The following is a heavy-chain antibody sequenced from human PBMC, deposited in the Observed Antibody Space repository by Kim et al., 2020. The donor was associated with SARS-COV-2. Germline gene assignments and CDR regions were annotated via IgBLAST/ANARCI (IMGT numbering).Heavy chain of an antibody. CDR2: INHSGST. CDR3: ARGPYYYGSGSYSYYFDY. D-gene: IGHD3-10*01. CDR1: GGSFSGYY. V-gene: IGHV4-34*01. J-gene: IGHJ4*01. Sequence: SETLSLTCAVYGGSFSGYYWSWIRQPPGKGLEWIGEINHSGSTNYNPSLKSRVTISVDTSKNQFSLKLSSVTAADTAVYYCARGPYYYGSGSYSYYFDY.